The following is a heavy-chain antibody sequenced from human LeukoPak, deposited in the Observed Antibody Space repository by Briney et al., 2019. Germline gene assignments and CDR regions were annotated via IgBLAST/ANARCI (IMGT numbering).Heavy chain of an antibody. Sequence: PGGSLRLSCAVSGFTVSSNYMSWVRQAPGKGPEWVSVIYGGVSTSYADSVKGRFTISRDNSKNTLYLQMNSLRAEDTAVYYCARSDGIAAAGPFDYWGQGTLVTVSS. CDR1: GFTVSSNY. V-gene: IGHV3-53*01. CDR3: ARSDGIAAAGPFDY. CDR2: IYGGVST. J-gene: IGHJ4*02. D-gene: IGHD6-13*01.